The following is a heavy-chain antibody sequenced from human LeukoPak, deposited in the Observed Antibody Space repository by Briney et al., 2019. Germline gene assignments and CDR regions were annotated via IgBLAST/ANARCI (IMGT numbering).Heavy chain of an antibody. Sequence: ASVKVSFKASGYTFIIYEIQWVRQAPGQGLEWVGWMRPRYGNTAYAQSFQDRVTITRDTSIDTVYMELSGLRSEDTAVYYCARVGAGEGGIDYWAQGTLITVSS. D-gene: IGHD3-10*01. CDR1: GYTFIIYE. CDR2: MRPRYGNT. J-gene: IGHJ4*02. V-gene: IGHV1-8*03. CDR3: ARVGAGEGGIDY.